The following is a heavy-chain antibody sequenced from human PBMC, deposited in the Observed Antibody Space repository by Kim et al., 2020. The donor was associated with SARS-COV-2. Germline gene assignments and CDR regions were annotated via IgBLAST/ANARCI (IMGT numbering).Heavy chain of an antibody. Sequence: SETLSLTCTVSGGSISSYYWSWIRQPPGKGLEWIGYIYYSGSTNYNPSLKSRVTISVDTSKNQFSLKLSSVTAADTAVYYCARDSVVHYDSSGYGGRGFDYWGQGTLVTVSS. CDR2: IYYSGST. D-gene: IGHD3-22*01. J-gene: IGHJ4*02. V-gene: IGHV4-59*01. CDR1: GGSISSYY. CDR3: ARDSVVHYDSSGYGGRGFDY.